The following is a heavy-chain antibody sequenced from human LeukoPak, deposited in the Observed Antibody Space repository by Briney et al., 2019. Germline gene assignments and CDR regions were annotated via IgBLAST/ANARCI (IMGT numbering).Heavy chain of an antibody. CDR1: GGSISSSSYY. D-gene: IGHD4-17*01. J-gene: IGHJ4*02. Sequence: SETLSLTCTVSGGSISSSSYYWGWIRQPPGKGLEWIGSIYYSGSAYYNPSLKSRVSISVDTSKNQFSLKLRSVTAADTAVYYCARYETTVTTSFDYWGQGTQVTVSS. V-gene: IGHV4-39*07. CDR2: IYYSGSA. CDR3: ARYETTVTTSFDY.